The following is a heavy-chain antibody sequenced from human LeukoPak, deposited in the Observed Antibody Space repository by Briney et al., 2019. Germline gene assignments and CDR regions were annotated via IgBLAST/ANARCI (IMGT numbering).Heavy chain of an antibody. D-gene: IGHD3-16*01. J-gene: IGHJ3*01. CDR1: GFTFKIYW. V-gene: IGHV3-7*01. Sequence: GGSLRLSCVASGFTFKIYWMMWARQAPGKGLEWVANTKGDGSEIHYADSVKGRFTISGDNAKNTLYLQMNSLRAEDTALYYCARPAYTAAYDLWGRGTMVTVSS. CDR2: TKGDGSEI. CDR3: ARPAYTAAYDL.